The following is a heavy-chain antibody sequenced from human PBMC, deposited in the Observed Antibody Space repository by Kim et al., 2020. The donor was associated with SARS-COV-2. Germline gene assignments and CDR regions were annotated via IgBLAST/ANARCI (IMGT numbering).Heavy chain of an antibody. J-gene: IGHJ6*02. CDR3: AAPQLGSYYYGMDV. D-gene: IGHD6-13*01. Sequence: SETLSLTCTVSGGSISSSSYYWGWIRQPPGKGLEWIGSIYYSGSTYYNPSLKSRVTISVDTSKNQFSLKLSSVTAADTAVYYCAAPQLGSYYYGMDVWGQGTTVTVSS. CDR1: GGSISSSSYY. CDR2: IYYSGST. V-gene: IGHV4-39*01.